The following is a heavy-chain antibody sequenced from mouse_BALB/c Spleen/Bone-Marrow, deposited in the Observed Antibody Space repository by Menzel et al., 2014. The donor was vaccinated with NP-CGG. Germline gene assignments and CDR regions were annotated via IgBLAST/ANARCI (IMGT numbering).Heavy chain of an antibody. CDR1: GYSFTNYY. D-gene: IGHD2-4*01. Sequence: EVQLQQSGPELMKPGASVKISCKASGYSFTNYYIHWVKQSHGKSLEWIGYIDPFNGVTTYNQKFKGKATLTVDKSSNTAYMHPSSLTSEDSAVFYCARRVITTGPGFAYWGQGTLVTVSA. CDR2: IDPFNGVT. J-gene: IGHJ3*01. CDR3: ARRVITTGPGFAY. V-gene: IGHV1S135*01.